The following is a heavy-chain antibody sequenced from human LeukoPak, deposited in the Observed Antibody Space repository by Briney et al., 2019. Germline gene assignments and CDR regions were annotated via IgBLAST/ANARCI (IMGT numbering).Heavy chain of an antibody. D-gene: IGHD2/OR15-2a*01. J-gene: IGHJ5*02. CDR2: IIPILGIA. CDR3: ARVLHNWFDP. V-gene: IGHV1-69*04. CDR1: GGTFSSYA. Sequence: SVKVSCKASGGTFSSYAISWVRQAPGQGLEWMGRIIPILGIANYAQKFQGRVTMTTDTSTSTAYMELRSLGSDDTAVYYCARVLHNWFDPWGQGTLVTVSS.